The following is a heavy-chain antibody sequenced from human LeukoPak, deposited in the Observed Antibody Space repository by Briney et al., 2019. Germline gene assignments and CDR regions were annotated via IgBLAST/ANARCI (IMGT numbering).Heavy chain of an antibody. CDR2: IYYSGST. CDR3: AREAGGYNYYFDY. D-gene: IGHD5-24*01. V-gene: IGHV4-59*01. Sequence: ASETLSLTCTVSGGSISSYYWSWIRQPPGKGLEWIGYIYYSGSTNYNPSLKSRVTISVDTSKNQFSLKLSSVTAADTAVYYCAREAGGYNYYFDYWGQGTLVTVSS. J-gene: IGHJ4*02. CDR1: GGSISSYY.